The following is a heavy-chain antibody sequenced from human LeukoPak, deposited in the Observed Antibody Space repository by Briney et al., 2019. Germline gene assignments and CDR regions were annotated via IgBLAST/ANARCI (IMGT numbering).Heavy chain of an antibody. CDR3: ARRMVYYDSSGYVWFDP. J-gene: IGHJ5*02. Sequence: SETLSLTCAVYGGSFSGYYWSWIRQPPGKGLEWIGYIYYSGSTSYNPSLKSRVTISVDTSKNQFSLKLSSLTAADTAVYYCARRMVYYDSSGYVWFDPWGQGTLVTVSS. CDR1: GGSFSGYY. D-gene: IGHD3-22*01. V-gene: IGHV4-59*08. CDR2: IYYSGST.